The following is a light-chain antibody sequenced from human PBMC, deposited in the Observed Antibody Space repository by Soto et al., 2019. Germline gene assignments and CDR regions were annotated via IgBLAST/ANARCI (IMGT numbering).Light chain of an antibody. Sequence: QSALTQPPSASGSPGQSVTISCIGTSSDVGGYNYVSWYQQHPGKAPKLMIYEVSKRPSGVPDRFSGSKSGNTASLTVSGLQAKDEADYYCSSYAASNNLGVFGGGTKVTVL. CDR1: SSDVGGYNY. J-gene: IGLJ2*01. CDR3: SSYAASNNLGV. V-gene: IGLV2-8*01. CDR2: EVS.